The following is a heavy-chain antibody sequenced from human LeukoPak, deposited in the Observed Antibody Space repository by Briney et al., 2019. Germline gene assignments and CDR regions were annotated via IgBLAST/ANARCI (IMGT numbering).Heavy chain of an antibody. J-gene: IGHJ4*02. CDR1: GGSISSGGYY. V-gene: IGHV4-31*03. CDR2: IYYSGST. CDR3: ARGSMVRGVPGY. Sequence: SETLSLTCTVSGGSISSGGYYWSWIRQHPGKGLEWIGYIYYSGSTYYNPSLKSRVTISVDTSKNQFSLKLSSVTAADTAVYYCARGSMVRGVPGYWGQGTLVTVSS. D-gene: IGHD3-10*01.